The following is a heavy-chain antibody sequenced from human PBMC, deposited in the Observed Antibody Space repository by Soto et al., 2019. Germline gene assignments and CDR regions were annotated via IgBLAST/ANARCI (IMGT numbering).Heavy chain of an antibody. J-gene: IGHJ4*02. Sequence: PSETLSLTCTVSGGSISSGGYYWSWIRQHPGKGLEWIGYIYYSGSTYYNPSLKSRVTISVDTSKNQFSLKLSSVTAADTAVYYCARATRPPYYYDSSGYYPFDYWGQGTLVTVSS. V-gene: IGHV4-31*03. CDR3: ARATRPPYYYDSSGYYPFDY. D-gene: IGHD3-22*01. CDR1: GGSISSGGYY. CDR2: IYYSGST.